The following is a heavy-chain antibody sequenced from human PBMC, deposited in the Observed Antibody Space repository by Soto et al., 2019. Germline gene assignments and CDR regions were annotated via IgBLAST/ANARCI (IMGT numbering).Heavy chain of an antibody. CDR1: GFTFSNAW. CDR2: IKSKTDGGTT. D-gene: IGHD2-2*01. CDR3: TTDLGYCISTSCYAGGYYYYGMDV. V-gene: IGHV3-15*07. Sequence: GSLRLSCAASGFTFSNAWMNWVRQAPGKGLEWVGRIKSKTDGGTTDYAAPVKGRFTISRDDSKNTLYLQMNSLKTEDTAVYYCTTDLGYCISTSCYAGGYYYYGMDVWGQGTTVTVSS. J-gene: IGHJ6*02.